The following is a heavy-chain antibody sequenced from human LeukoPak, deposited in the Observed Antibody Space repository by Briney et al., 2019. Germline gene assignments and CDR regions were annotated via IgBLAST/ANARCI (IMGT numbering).Heavy chain of an antibody. V-gene: IGHV1-2*02. CDR1: GYTFTGYY. D-gene: IGHD4-11*01. CDR3: ARMNTLVGLDYSNSEFPGGSRDY. CDR2: INPNSGGT. Sequence: ASVKVSCKASGYTFTGYYMHWVRQSPGQGLERMGWINPNSGGTNYAQKFQGRVTMTRDTSISTAYMELSRLRSDDTAVYYCARMNTLVGLDYSNSEFPGGSRDYWGQGTLVTVSS. J-gene: IGHJ4*02.